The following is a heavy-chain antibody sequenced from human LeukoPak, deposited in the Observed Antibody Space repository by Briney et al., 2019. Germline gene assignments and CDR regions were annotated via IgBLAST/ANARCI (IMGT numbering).Heavy chain of an antibody. V-gene: IGHV3-30-3*01. Sequence: PGRSLRLSCAASGFTFSSYAMHWVRQAPGKGLEWVAVISYDGSNKYYADSVKGRFTISRDNSKNTLYLQMNSLRAEDTAVYYCARDPGYYDSSGYSNWGQGTLVTVSS. CDR1: GFTFSSYA. D-gene: IGHD3-22*01. J-gene: IGHJ4*02. CDR3: ARDPGYYDSSGYSN. CDR2: ISYDGSNK.